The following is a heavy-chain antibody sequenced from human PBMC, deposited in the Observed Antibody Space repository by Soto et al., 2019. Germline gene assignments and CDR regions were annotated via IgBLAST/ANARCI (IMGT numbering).Heavy chain of an antibody. CDR1: GFTFSNYA. V-gene: IGHV3-23*01. Sequence: EVRLLESGGGLVQPGGSLRLSCAASGFTFSNYAMSWVRQAPGEGLEWVSTISGSDGSTYYADSVKGRFTISRDISKNTLYLQMNSLRAEDTAIYYCAKERSSGYYFFDYWGQGTLVTVSS. CDR2: ISGSDGST. CDR3: AKERSSGYYFFDY. J-gene: IGHJ4*02. D-gene: IGHD5-12*01.